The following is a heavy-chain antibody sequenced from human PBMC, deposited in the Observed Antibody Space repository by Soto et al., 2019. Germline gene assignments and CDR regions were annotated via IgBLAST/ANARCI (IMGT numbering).Heavy chain of an antibody. CDR1: GITFSNYW. CDR3: ATGGYSYGWGY. Sequence: EVQLVESGGGSVQPGGSLRLSCVGSGITFSNYWMHWVRQVPGKGPVWVSRVSPDGSSSSYADFVKGRFIVSRENAKNVAYLQVNSLRADDTAVYSCATGGYSYGWGYWGQGTLVTVSS. D-gene: IGHD5-18*01. J-gene: IGHJ4*02. CDR2: VSPDGSSS. V-gene: IGHV3-74*01.